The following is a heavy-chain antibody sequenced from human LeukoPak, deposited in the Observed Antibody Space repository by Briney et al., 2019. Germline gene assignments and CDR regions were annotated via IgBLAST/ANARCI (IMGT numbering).Heavy chain of an antibody. V-gene: IGHV1-3*01. Sequence: ASVKVSCKASGYTSTADAMHWVRQAPGQRLEWMGWINAGNGNTKYSQKFQGRVTITRDISASTAYMELGTLRSEDTAVYYCAKFGRFGDSYDYWGQGTLVTVSS. D-gene: IGHD3-10*01. CDR2: INAGNGNT. CDR3: AKFGRFGDSYDY. CDR1: GYTSTADA. J-gene: IGHJ4*02.